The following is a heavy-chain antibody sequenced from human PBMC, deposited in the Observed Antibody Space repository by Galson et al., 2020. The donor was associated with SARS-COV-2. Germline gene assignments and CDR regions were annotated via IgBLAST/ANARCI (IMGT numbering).Heavy chain of an antibody. CDR1: GFTFNSYT. CDR3: ARDRGGTDDFWRGYFTDYGMGV. V-gene: IGHV3-23*01. D-gene: IGHD3-3*01. J-gene: IGHJ6*02. CDR2: ISGSATGT. Sequence: GGSLRLSCAASGFTFNSYTMNWVRQAPGKGLEWVSAISGSATGTYYATSVKGRFTISRDNLKNTVYLQMNGLRAEDTAVYYCARDRGGTDDFWRGYFTDYGMGVWGQGTTGTVSS.